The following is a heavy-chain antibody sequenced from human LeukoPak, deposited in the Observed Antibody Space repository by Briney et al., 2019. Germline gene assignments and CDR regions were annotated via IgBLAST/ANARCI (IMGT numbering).Heavy chain of an antibody. Sequence: SETLSLTCAVYGGSFSGYYWSWIRQPPGKGLEWIGEINHSGSTNYNPSLKSRVTISVDTSKNQFSLKLSSVTAADTAVYYCARGEMATTGARFYFDYWGQGTLVTVSS. CDR3: ARGEMATTGARFYFDY. V-gene: IGHV4-34*01. CDR2: INHSGST. D-gene: IGHD5-24*01. CDR1: GGSFSGYY. J-gene: IGHJ4*02.